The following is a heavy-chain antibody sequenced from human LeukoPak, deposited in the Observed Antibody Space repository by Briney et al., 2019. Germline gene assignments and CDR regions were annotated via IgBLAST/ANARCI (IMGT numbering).Heavy chain of an antibody. CDR3: ARHSISELRLAFDI. Sequence: GESLKISCKGSGYDFSNSWIGWVRQMPGKGLEWMAIIDPRDSETKNSPSFQGHVTISADKSISTAYLQWSSLKASDTAMYYCARHSISELRLAFDIWGQGTVVTISS. D-gene: IGHD1-7*01. CDR1: GYDFSNSW. CDR2: IDPRDSET. J-gene: IGHJ3*02. V-gene: IGHV5-51*01.